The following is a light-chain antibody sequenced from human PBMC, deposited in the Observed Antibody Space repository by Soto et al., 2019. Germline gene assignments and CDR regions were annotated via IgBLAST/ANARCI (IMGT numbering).Light chain of an antibody. CDR1: QSVSSTY. CDR3: QEYGSSLT. J-gene: IGKJ1*01. CDR2: GAS. Sequence: ELVLTQSPGTLSLSPGERATLSCRASQSVSSTYLAWYQKKPGQAPRLLIYGASSRAICIPDSFSGSRSGTFITLTISILEPEEFGGYHCQEYGSSLTSGQGTKVEVK. V-gene: IGKV3-20*01.